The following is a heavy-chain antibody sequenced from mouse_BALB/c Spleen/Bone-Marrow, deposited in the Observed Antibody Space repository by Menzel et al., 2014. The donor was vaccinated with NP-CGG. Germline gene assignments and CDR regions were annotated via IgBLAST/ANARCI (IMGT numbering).Heavy chain of an antibody. J-gene: IGHJ2*01. V-gene: IGHV1-18*01. CDR2: INPNNGGT. CDR3: ARGWLLRHYFDY. Sequence: EVQLQQSGPELVKPGASVKISCKTSGYTFTEYTMHWVKQSHVKSLEWIGGINPNNGGTSYNQKFKDKATWTVDKSSSTAYMELRSLTSEDSPVYYCARGWLLRHYFDYWGQGTTLTVSS. CDR1: GYTFTEYT. D-gene: IGHD2-3*01.